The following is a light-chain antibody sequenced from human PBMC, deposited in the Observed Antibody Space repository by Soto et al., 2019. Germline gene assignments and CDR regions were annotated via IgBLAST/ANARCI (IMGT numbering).Light chain of an antibody. CDR1: QSVGNN. CDR2: GAS. V-gene: IGKV3-15*01. CDR3: QQYNKWPLT. J-gene: IGKJ1*01. Sequence: ELGMEQSGVTVSVSPGDGAALACRASQSVGNNLAWYQQKPGQAPRLLVYGASTRATGVPARFSGSGSGTEFTLTISSLGSEDFAVYYCQQYNKWPLTFGQGTKV.